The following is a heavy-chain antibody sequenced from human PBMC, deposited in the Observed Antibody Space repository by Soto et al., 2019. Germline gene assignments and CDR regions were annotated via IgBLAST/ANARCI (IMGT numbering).Heavy chain of an antibody. J-gene: IGHJ4*02. CDR3: ARRPAAAALDY. CDR1: GGSISSSSYY. V-gene: IGHV4-39*01. Sequence: TSETLSLTCTVSGGSISSSSYYWGWIRQPPGKGLEWIGSIYYSGSTYYNPSLKSRVTISVDTSKNQFSLKLSSVTAADTAVYYCARRPAAAALDYWGQGTLVT. D-gene: IGHD2-2*01. CDR2: IYYSGST.